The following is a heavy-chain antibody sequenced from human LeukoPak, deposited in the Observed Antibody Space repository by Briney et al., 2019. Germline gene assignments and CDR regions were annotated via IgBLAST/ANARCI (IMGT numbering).Heavy chain of an antibody. J-gene: IGHJ4*02. V-gene: IGHV1-18*01. CDR1: GYTFTSYG. Sequence: ASVKVSCKASGYTFTSYGISWVRQAPGQGLEWMGWISAYNGNTNYAQKLQGRVTMTTDTSTSTAYMELRSLRSDDTAVYYCAICSSKTMEFDYWGQGTLVTVSS. CDR2: ISAYNGNT. D-gene: IGHD1-1*01. CDR3: AICSSKTMEFDY.